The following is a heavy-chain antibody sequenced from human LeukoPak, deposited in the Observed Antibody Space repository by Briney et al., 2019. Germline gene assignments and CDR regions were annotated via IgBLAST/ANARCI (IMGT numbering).Heavy chain of an antibody. CDR2: IYYSGRT. CDR1: GGSISSSNYH. V-gene: IGHV4-39*01. D-gene: IGHD3-10*01. CDR3: ARWIPSINLLYYFDY. J-gene: IGHJ4*02. Sequence: SETLSLTCNVSGGSISSSNYHWGWIRQPPGKGLEWIGSIYYSGRTYYNPSLKSRVTISVDTSKNQFSLKLSSVTAADTAVYYCARWIPSINLLYYFDYWGQGTLVTVSS.